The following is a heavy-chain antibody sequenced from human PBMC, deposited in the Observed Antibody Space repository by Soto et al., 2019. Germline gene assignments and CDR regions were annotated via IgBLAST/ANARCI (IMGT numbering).Heavy chain of an antibody. J-gene: IGHJ4*02. D-gene: IGHD6-6*01. V-gene: IGHV3-23*01. CDR1: GFTFTNYA. CDR3: AKGSASVRPYYFDF. Sequence: PGGSLRLSCAASGFTFTNYAMSWVRQAPGKGLEWVSVISGGGGSTWYADSVKGRFTISRDNSKNMLYLQMNSLRAEDTAVYYCAKGSASVRPYYFDFWGQGTQVTVSS. CDR2: ISGGGGST.